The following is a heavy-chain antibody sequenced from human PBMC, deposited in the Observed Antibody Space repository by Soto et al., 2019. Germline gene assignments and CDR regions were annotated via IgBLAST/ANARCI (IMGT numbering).Heavy chain of an antibody. CDR3: ASLSGTTTGVYYYYGLDV. D-gene: IGHD1-20*01. CDR1: GGSFSGYY. CDR2: INHSGST. Sequence: SETLSLTCAVYGGSFSGYYWSWIRQPPGKGLEWIGEINHSGSTNYNPSLKSRVTISADTSKNQVSLKLTSVTAADTAVYYCASLSGTTTGVYYYYGLDVWGQGTTVTVS. J-gene: IGHJ6*02. V-gene: IGHV4-34*01.